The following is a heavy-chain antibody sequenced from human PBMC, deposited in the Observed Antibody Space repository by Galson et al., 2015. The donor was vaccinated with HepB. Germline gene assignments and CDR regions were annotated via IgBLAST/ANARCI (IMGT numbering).Heavy chain of an antibody. V-gene: IGHV3-30*04. D-gene: IGHD3-22*01. Sequence: SLRLSCAASGFTFSSYAMHWVRQAPGKGLEWVAVISYDGSNKYYADSVKGRFTISRDNSKNTLYLQMNSLRAEDTAVYYCARDHLYYYDSSGYYSCQDYWGQGTLVTVSS. CDR1: GFTFSSYA. CDR3: ARDHLYYYDSSGYYSCQDY. J-gene: IGHJ4*02. CDR2: ISYDGSNK.